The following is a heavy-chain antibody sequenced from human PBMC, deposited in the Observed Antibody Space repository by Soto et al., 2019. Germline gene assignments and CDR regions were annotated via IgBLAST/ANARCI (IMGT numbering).Heavy chain of an antibody. D-gene: IGHD4-17*01. CDR1: GGSISSRGYY. V-gene: IGHV4-31*03. J-gene: IGHJ5*01. CDR3: ARARRVGDYGQYNWFDS. CDR2: IYYSGST. Sequence: QVQLQESGPGLVKPSQTLSLTCTVSGGSISSRGYYWSWIRQHPGNGLEWIGYIYYSGSTYYNPSLKSRVNISVDTSKNQFSLKLSSVTAADTAVYYRARARRVGDYGQYNWFDSWGQGTLVTVSS.